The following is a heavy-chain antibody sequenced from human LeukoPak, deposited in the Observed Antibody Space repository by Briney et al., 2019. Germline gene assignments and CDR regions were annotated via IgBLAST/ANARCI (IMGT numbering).Heavy chain of an antibody. J-gene: IGHJ4*02. V-gene: IGHV1-18*01. D-gene: IGHD6-19*01. CDR1: GYTFTSHG. CDR3: ARYSSGWYHFDS. Sequence: ASVKVSCKASGYTFTSHGIRWVRQAPGQGLEWMGWISAYNGNTNYAQRLQGRVTMTTDTSTSTAYMELRSLRSDDTAVYYCARYSSGWYHFDSWGQGTLVTVSS. CDR2: ISAYNGNT.